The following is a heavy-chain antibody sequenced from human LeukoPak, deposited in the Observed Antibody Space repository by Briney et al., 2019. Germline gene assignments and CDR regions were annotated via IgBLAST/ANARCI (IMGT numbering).Heavy chain of an antibody. CDR2: ISYSGST. J-gene: IGHJ4*02. CDR1: DGSINTCY. D-gene: IGHD3-3*01. V-gene: IGHV4-59*01. Sequence: SETLSLTCTVSDGSINTCYWNWIRQPPGKGLEWIGYISYSGSTNYNPSLRSRVTISLDTSKNQFSLKLSSVTAADTAVYFCARETIFGVIADYFEYWGQGILVTVSS. CDR3: ARETIFGVIADYFEY.